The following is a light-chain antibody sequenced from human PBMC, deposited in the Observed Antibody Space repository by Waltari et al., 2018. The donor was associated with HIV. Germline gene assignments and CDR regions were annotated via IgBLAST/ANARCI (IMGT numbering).Light chain of an antibody. CDR3: QQYNNWPPYT. J-gene: IGKJ2*01. Sequence: EIVMTQSPATLSVSPGERATLSCRASQSVSSNLGWYQQKPGQAPRLLIYGVSTRATGIPARFSGSGSGTEFTLTISSLQPEDFAVYYCQQYNNWPPYTFGQGTKLEIK. CDR2: GVS. CDR1: QSVSSN. V-gene: IGKV3-15*01.